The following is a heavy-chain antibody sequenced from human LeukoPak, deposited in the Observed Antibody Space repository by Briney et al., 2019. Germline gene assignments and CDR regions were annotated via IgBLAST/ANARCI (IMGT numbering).Heavy chain of an antibody. CDR3: ARGDYGSGSYGGY. CDR2: INHSGST. J-gene: IGHJ4*02. Sequence: PSETLSLSCAVYGVSFSGYYWSWIRQPPGKGLEWIWEINHSGSTNYNPSLKSRVTISVDTSKNQFSLKLSSVTAADTAVYYCARGDYGSGSYGGYWGEGTLVTVSS. D-gene: IGHD3-10*01. CDR1: GVSFSGYY. V-gene: IGHV4-34*01.